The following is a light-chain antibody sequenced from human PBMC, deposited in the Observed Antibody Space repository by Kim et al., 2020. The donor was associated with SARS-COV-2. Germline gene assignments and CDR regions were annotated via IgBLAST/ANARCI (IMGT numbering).Light chain of an antibody. J-gene: IGLJ3*02. CDR2: RNT. Sequence: QSVLSQPPSTSGTPGQRVTMSCSGSSSNIGNNYVYWYQQLPVTAPKLLIYRNTQRPSGVPDRFSGSKSDTSASLAISGLRSEDEADYYCATWDDSLSGQVFGGGTQLTVL. CDR3: ATWDDSLSGQV. V-gene: IGLV1-47*01. CDR1: SSNIGNNY.